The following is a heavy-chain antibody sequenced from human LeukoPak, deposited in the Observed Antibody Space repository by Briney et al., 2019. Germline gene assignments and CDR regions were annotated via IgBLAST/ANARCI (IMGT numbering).Heavy chain of an antibody. CDR2: IYYSGST. Sequence: SETLSLTCTVSGGSISSYYWSWIRQPPGKGLEWIGYIYYSGSTTYNPSLKSRVTLSVDTSKDKNSLKLNSVTAADTDVYYCARERGIAAAGGYYYYMDVWGKGTTVTISS. CDR3: ARERGIAAAGGYYYYMDV. J-gene: IGHJ6*03. V-gene: IGHV4-59*01. CDR1: GGSISSYY. D-gene: IGHD6-13*01.